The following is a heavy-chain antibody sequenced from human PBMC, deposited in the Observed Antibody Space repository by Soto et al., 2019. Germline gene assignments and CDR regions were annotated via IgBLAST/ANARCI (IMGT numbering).Heavy chain of an antibody. D-gene: IGHD3-16*01. CDR2: MNPNSGNT. CDR1: GYTFTSYD. Sequence: QVQLVQSGAEVKKPGASVKVSCKASGYTFTSYDINWVRQATGQGLEWLGWMNPNSGNTGYAQKLQGRVTMTRNTSISTAYMELSRMRYEDTAVYSCAREGVRGMDVWGQGTTVTVSS. CDR3: AREGVRGMDV. J-gene: IGHJ6*02. V-gene: IGHV1-8*01.